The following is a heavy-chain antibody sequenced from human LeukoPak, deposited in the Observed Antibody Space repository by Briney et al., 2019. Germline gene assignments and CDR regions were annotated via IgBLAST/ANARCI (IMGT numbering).Heavy chain of an antibody. Sequence: GEPLKISCKGSGYSFISYWIGWVRQMPGKGLEWMGIIYPGDSDTRYSPSFQGQVTISADKSISTAYLQWSSLKASDTAMYYCARGGIDTAMVTTERFDYWGQGTLVTVSS. D-gene: IGHD5-18*01. CDR1: GYSFISYW. V-gene: IGHV5-51*01. CDR3: ARGGIDTAMVTTERFDY. J-gene: IGHJ4*02. CDR2: IYPGDSDT.